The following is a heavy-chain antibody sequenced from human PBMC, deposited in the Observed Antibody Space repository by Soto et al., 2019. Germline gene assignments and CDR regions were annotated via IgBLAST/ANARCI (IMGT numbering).Heavy chain of an antibody. D-gene: IGHD3-22*01. V-gene: IGHV5-51*01. J-gene: IGHJ6*02. CDR1: GYSFTSYW. CDR2: IYPGDSDT. Sequence: PGESLKISCKGSGYSFTSYWIGWVRQMPGKGLEWMGIIYPGDSDTRYSPSFQGQVTISADKSISTAYLQWSSLKASDTAMYYCATQQIYYYDSSGYYGGMEVWGQGTTVTVSS. CDR3: ATQQIYYYDSSGYYGGMEV.